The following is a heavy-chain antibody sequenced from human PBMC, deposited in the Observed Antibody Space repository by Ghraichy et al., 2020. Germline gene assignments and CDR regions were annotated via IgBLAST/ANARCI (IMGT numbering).Heavy chain of an antibody. J-gene: IGHJ4*02. CDR1: GSPFTSYY. D-gene: IGHD6-19*01. CDR3: ARDSRRSSGWLMGY. CDR2: INPNSGGT. V-gene: IGHV1-2*06. Sequence: ASVKVSCKASGSPFTSYYMHWVRQSPVQGLEWMGRINPNSGGTNYAQKFQGRVTMTRDTSISTAYMELSRLRSDDTAVYYCARDSRRSSGWLMGYWGQGILVTVAS.